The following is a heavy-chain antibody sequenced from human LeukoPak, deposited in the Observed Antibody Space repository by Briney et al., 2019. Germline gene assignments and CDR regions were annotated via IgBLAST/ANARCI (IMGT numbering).Heavy chain of an antibody. J-gene: IGHJ4*02. V-gene: IGHV3-9*01. CDR3: AKDIFTMVRGVVDY. CDR1: GFTFDDYA. D-gene: IGHD3-10*01. Sequence: GRSLRLSCAASGFTFDDYAMHWVRHAPWKGLEWVSGISWNSGSIGYADSVKGRFTVSRDNAKNSLYLQMNSLRAEDTALYYCAKDIFTMVRGVVDYWGQGTLVTVSS. CDR2: ISWNSGSI.